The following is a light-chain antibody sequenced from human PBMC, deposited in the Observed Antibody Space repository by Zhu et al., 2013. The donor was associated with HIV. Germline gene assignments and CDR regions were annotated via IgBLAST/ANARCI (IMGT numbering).Light chain of an antibody. CDR1: ASVSNTY. J-gene: IGKJ4*01. CDR2: GAS. Sequence: EIVLTQSPGTLSLSPGERATLSCRASASVSNTYLAWYQQKPGQAPRILIYGASNRATGIPDRFSGSGSGTDFTLTISRLEPEDFAVYFCQQYGSTPLTFGGGTKVDIK. V-gene: IGKV3-20*01. CDR3: QQYGSTPLT.